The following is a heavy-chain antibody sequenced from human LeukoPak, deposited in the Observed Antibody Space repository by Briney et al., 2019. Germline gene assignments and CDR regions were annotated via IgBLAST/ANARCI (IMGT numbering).Heavy chain of an antibody. CDR2: IIPILGIA. CDR1: GGTFSSYA. V-gene: IGHV1-69*04. Sequence: GASVKVSCKASGGTFSSYAISWVRQAPGQGLGWMGRIIPILGIANYAQKFQGRVTITADKSTSTAYMELSSLRSEDTAVYYCARDDVPDDYGDYGDDAFDIWGQGTMVTVSS. D-gene: IGHD4-17*01. J-gene: IGHJ3*02. CDR3: ARDDVPDDYGDYGDDAFDI.